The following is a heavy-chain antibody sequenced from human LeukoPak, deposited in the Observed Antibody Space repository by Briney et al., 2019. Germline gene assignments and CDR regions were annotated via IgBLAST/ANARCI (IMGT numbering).Heavy chain of an antibody. CDR3: ARDKPRGSYYGSIFDS. V-gene: IGHV3-7*01. J-gene: IGHJ4*02. Sequence: GGSLRLSCEASGFTFSSYWMSWVRQAPGKGLEWVANLRDDGGEICYVDSGKVRFTISRDNAKISLSLQLNNLRAEDAAVYYCARDKPRGSYYGSIFDSWAQGTLVTVST. D-gene: IGHD1-26*01. CDR1: GFTFSSYW. CDR2: LRDDGGEI.